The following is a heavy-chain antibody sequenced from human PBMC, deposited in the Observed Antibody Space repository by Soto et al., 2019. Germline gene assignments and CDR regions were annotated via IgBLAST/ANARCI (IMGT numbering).Heavy chain of an antibody. Sequence: QVQLQQWGAGLLKSSETLSLTCAVYGGSFSGSYWSWIRQPPGKGLEWIGEINPSGSTNYNPSLKSRVTISVDTSKNQFSLRLMSLTAADTAVYYCARDQGVAAAGITWFDPWGQGSLVTVSS. CDR3: ARDQGVAAAGITWFDP. D-gene: IGHD6-13*01. CDR1: GGSFSGSY. CDR2: INPSGST. J-gene: IGHJ5*02. V-gene: IGHV4-34*01.